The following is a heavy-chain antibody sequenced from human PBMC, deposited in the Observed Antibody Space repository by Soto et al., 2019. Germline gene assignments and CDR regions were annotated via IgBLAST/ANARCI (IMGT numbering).Heavy chain of an antibody. V-gene: IGHV3-53*01. J-gene: IGHJ4*02. CDR1: GFSVSSSH. Sequence: GGSLRLSCAASGFSVSSSHMIWFRQAPGKGLEWVSVIYSGGATYYAVSVKGRFTISRDNAKNTLYLQMNSLRAEDTAVYFCVRDDIGLGIDYWGLGSLVTVSS. CDR2: IYSGGAT. D-gene: IGHD1-26*01. CDR3: VRDDIGLGIDY.